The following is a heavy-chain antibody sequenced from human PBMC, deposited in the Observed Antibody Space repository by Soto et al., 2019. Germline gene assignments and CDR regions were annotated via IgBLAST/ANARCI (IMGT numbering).Heavy chain of an antibody. Sequence: GASVKVSCKASGGTFSSYAISWVRQAPGQGLEWMGGIIPIFGTANYAQKFQGRVTITADESTSTAYMELSSLRSEDTAVYYCARANGYYYGMDVWGQGTTVTVSS. CDR3: ARANGYYYGMDV. D-gene: IGHD2-8*01. CDR2: IIPIFGTA. J-gene: IGHJ6*02. V-gene: IGHV1-69*13. CDR1: GGTFSSYA.